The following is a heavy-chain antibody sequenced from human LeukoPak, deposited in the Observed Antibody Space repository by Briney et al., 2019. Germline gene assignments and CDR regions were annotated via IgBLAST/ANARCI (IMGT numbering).Heavy chain of an antibody. CDR1: GYTFTNHW. Sequence: RGASLQISCQGSGYTFTNHWISWVRQLPGKGLEWMGKIDPSDSYTNYSPSFQGHVTISADKSISTAYLQWSSLKASDTAMYYCARAPDSDSGYDYFDYWGQGTLVTVSS. CDR2: IDPSDSYT. D-gene: IGHD5-12*01. J-gene: IGHJ4*02. CDR3: ARAPDSDSGYDYFDY. V-gene: IGHV5-10-1*01.